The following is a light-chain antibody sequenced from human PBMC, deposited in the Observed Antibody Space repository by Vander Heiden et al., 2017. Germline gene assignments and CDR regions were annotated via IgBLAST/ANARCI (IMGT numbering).Light chain of an antibody. J-gene: IGLJ3*02. Sequence: QSALTHPASVSGSPGQPSTLSCTGTSSDTGHFNYVSWYQHHPGKAPKLLIFDVSHRPSGVSGRFSGSKSGNTASLTISGLQAEDEADYHCASYSTTSSFWVFGGGTKVTVL. V-gene: IGLV2-14*03. CDR1: SSDTGHFNY. CDR3: ASYSTTSSFWV. CDR2: DVS.